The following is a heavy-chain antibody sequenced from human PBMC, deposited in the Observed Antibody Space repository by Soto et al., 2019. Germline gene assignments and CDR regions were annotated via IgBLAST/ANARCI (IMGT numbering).Heavy chain of an antibody. CDR1: GFTFSSYA. CDR2: ISEERRVG. J-gene: IGHJ6*03. V-gene: IGHV3-23*01. Sequence: GGSLRLSCAASGFTFSSYAMSWVRQAPGEGQGLRRSISEERRVGTEGRSGWSPFPISKDNSENRLYLQMNRLRAEDTAIYYCAKVFGPSPYYYMDVWGKGTTVTVSS. D-gene: IGHD2-21*01. CDR3: AKVFGPSPYYYMDV.